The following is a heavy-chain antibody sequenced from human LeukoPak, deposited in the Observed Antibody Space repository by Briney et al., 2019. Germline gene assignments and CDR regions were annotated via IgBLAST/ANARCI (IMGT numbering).Heavy chain of an antibody. D-gene: IGHD3-10*02. CDR2: ISSSGSTI. J-gene: IGHJ6*04. CDR3: AELGITMIGGV. Sequence: GGSLRLSCAASGFTFTTHAMNWVRQAPGKGLEWVSYISSSGSTIYYADSVKGRFTISRDNAKNSLYLQMNSLRAEDTAVYYCAELGITMIGGVWGKGTTVTISS. CDR1: GFTFTTHA. V-gene: IGHV3-48*03.